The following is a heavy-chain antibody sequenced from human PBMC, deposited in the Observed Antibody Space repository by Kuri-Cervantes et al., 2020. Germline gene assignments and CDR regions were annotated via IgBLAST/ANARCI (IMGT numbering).Heavy chain of an antibody. D-gene: IGHD5-24*01. J-gene: IGHJ1*01. Sequence: GESLKISCAAAEFSFTNAWMSWVRQAPGKGLEWVGRIKSKDDGEITDYAAPVKGRFTISGDDSRDTLYLQMNSLKTEDTAVYFCTTGGSTSYKKFKYFQYWGRGTPVTVSS. V-gene: IGHV3-15*05. CDR3: TTGGSTSYKKFKYFQY. CDR1: EFSFTNAW. CDR2: IKSKDDGEIT.